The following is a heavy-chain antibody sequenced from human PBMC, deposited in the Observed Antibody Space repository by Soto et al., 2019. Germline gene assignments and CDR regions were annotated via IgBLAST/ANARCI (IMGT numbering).Heavy chain of an antibody. V-gene: IGHV3-30*18. Sequence: QVHLVESGGGVVQPGRSLRLSCAASGFTFSNYGMHWVRQAPGKGLEWVAVISYDGSNKYYADSVKGRFTISRDNSKNTLYLQMNSLRAEDTAVYYCAKDRGYGDLRLGYGMDVWGQGTTVTVSS. CDR1: GFTFSNYG. CDR2: ISYDGSNK. CDR3: AKDRGYGDLRLGYGMDV. D-gene: IGHD4-17*01. J-gene: IGHJ6*02.